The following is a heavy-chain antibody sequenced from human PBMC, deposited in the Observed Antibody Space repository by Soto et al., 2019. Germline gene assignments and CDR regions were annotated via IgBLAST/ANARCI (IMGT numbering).Heavy chain of an antibody. D-gene: IGHD3-10*01. CDR1: GGSISGGGFS. CDR2: ILHTGGT. J-gene: IGHJ4*02. Sequence: CAVSGGSISGGGFSWSWIRQPPGKGLEWIGYILHTGGTQYNPSLKSRVSMSVDKSKNQFSLHLTSVTAADTAVYYCARLQFGEGFDYWGQGALVTVSS. CDR3: ARLQFGEGFDY. V-gene: IGHV4-30-2*01.